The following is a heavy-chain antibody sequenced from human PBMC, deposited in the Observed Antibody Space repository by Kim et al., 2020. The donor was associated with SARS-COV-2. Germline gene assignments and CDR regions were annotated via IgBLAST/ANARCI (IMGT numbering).Heavy chain of an antibody. CDR2: IA. CDR3: ARGAFQGNIT. Sequence: IANYAPKVQGRVTITADNSTSTAYMELSSLRSEDTAVYYCARGAFQGNITWGQGTLVTVSS. D-gene: IGHD1-20*01. V-gene: IGHV1-69*04. J-gene: IGHJ5*02.